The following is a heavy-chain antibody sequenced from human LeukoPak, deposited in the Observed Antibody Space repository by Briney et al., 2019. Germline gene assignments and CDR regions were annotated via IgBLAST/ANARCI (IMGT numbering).Heavy chain of an antibody. J-gene: IGHJ4*02. Sequence: GGSLRLSCAASGFTFSSYSMNWVRQAPGKGLEWVSSISSSSSYIYYADSVKGRFTISRDNAKNSLYLQMDSLRAEDTAVYYCARDLRDYGDYVGGTFDYWGQGTLVTVSS. D-gene: IGHD4-17*01. CDR1: GFTFSSYS. V-gene: IGHV3-21*01. CDR2: ISSSSSYI. CDR3: ARDLRDYGDYVGGTFDY.